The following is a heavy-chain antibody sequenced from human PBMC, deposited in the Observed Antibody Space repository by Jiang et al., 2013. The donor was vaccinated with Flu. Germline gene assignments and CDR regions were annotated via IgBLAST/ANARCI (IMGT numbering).Heavy chain of an antibody. CDR1: GYTFTSYA. CDR2: INTNTGNP. Sequence: SGSELKKPGASVKVSCKASGYTFTSYAMNWVRQAPGQGLEWMGWINTNTGNPTYAQGFTGRFVFSLDTSVSTAYLQICSLKAEDTAVYYCARGGGIAARRSRNWFDPWGQGTLVTVSS. J-gene: IGHJ5*02. V-gene: IGHV7-4-1*01. CDR3: ARGGGIAARRSRNWFDP. D-gene: IGHD6-6*01.